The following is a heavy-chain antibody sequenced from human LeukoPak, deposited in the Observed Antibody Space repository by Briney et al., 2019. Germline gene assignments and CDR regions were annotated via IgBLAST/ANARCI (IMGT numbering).Heavy chain of an antibody. Sequence: SETLSLTCTVSGGSISSYYWSWIRQPPGKGLEWIGYIYYSGSTYYNPSLKSRVTISVDTSKNQFSLKLSSVTAADTAVYYCASQPRGYDILTGYYFSNFDYWGQGTLVTVSS. CDR3: ASQPRGYDILTGYYFSNFDY. CDR1: GGSISSYY. J-gene: IGHJ4*02. D-gene: IGHD3-9*01. V-gene: IGHV4-59*08. CDR2: IYYSGST.